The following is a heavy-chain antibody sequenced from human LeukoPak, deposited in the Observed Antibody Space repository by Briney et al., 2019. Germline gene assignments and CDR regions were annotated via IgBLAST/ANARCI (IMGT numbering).Heavy chain of an antibody. V-gene: IGHV1-69*13. J-gene: IGHJ4*02. CDR1: GYSFSNYD. CDR3: AIRNPWEELAYCGGDCYSFDY. D-gene: IGHD2-21*02. Sequence: ASVKVSCKASGYSFSNYDIDWVRQAPGQGLEWMGGIIPIFGTANYAQKFQGRVTITADESTSTAYMELSSLRSEDTAVYYCAIRNPWEELAYCGGDCYSFDYWGQGTLVTVSS. CDR2: IIPIFGTA.